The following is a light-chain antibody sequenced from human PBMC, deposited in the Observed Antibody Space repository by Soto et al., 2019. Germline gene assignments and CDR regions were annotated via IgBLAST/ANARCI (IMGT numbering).Light chain of an antibody. CDR2: GAS. J-gene: IGKJ4*01. CDR3: LQYASEPLT. V-gene: IGKV3-20*01. Sequence: ETVLTQSTGTLSLSPGERATLSCRASQSVAKNYLAWYQHKPGQGPRLLISGASSRATGIPDRFSGSGSGADFSLTISRLQPGEFAVYYCLQYASEPLTLGGGTKVEI. CDR1: QSVAKNY.